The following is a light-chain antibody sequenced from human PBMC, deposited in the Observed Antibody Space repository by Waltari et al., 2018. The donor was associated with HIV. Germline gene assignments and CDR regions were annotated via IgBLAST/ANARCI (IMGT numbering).Light chain of an antibody. CDR3: QQYYSTPPT. J-gene: IGKJ1*01. V-gene: IGKV4-1*01. CDR1: LSVFHGSNNKSY. Sequence: DIVMTQSPESLAVSLGERADINCKSSLSVFHGSNNKSYLAWYQQKPGQRPKLLMYGASSRDFGVPYRFSGSGSGTNFTLSISSLQTEDVAFYYCQQYYSTPPTFGQGTKVEI. CDR2: GAS.